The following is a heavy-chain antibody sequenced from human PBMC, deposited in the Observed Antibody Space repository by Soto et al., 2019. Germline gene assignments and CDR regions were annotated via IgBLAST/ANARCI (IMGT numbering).Heavy chain of an antibody. CDR1: GDSLNNYY. D-gene: IGHD6-19*01. Sequence: QAQRQVSGPGLVKPSETLSLTCTVSGDSLNNYYWTLVLQLPGKSVGWIGYSYYSGSNNYNPSLKGRVNLSVDTSKSQFSLKVVAVTAADTAGCFFARASGWDFDSWSPVALVTVSS. CDR2: SYYSGSN. J-gene: IGHJ4*02. CDR3: ARASGWDFDS. V-gene: IGHV4-59*01.